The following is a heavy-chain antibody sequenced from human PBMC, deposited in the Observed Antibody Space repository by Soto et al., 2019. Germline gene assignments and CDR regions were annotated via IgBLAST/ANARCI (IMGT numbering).Heavy chain of an antibody. CDR2: IYPGDSDT. CDR3: ATSRKMEGEKVYDAFDI. CDR1: GYSFTSYW. J-gene: IGHJ3*02. V-gene: IGHV5-51*03. D-gene: IGHD3-16*01. Sequence: EVQLMQSGAEVKKPGESLKISCKGSGYSFTSYWIGWVRQMPGKGLEWMGIIYPGDSDTRYSPSVQGQVTISADKSISTPYLQWSSLKASDTAMYYCATSRKMEGEKVYDAFDIWGQGTMVTVSS.